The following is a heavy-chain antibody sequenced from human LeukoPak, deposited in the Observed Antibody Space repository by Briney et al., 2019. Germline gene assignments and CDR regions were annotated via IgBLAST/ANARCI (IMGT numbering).Heavy chain of an antibody. V-gene: IGHV3-7*03. CDR3: AGRNSMDV. CDR2: IKKDGSGI. D-gene: IGHD1/OR15-1a*01. J-gene: IGHJ6*04. CDR1: GFPFSNSW. Sequence: PGGSLRLSCAVSGFPFSNSWMYWVRQAPGKGLEGVANIKKDGSGISYVDSVKGRFIISRDNARNSLYLQMNSLRVEDTAVYFCAGRNSMDVWGKGTAVTVSS.